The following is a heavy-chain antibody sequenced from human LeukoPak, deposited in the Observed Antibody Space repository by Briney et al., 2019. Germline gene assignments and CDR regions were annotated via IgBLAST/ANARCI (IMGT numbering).Heavy chain of an antibody. CDR1: GGSISSGSYY. CDR2: IYTSGST. J-gene: IGHJ4*02. V-gene: IGHV4-61*02. Sequence: SQTLSLTCTVSGGSISSGSYYWSWIRQPAGKGLEWIGRIYTSGSTNYNPSLKSRVTISVDTSKNQFSLKLSSVTAADTAVYYCARDNPRGAGTDYWGQGTLVTVSS. CDR3: ARDNPRGAGTDY. D-gene: IGHD6-19*01.